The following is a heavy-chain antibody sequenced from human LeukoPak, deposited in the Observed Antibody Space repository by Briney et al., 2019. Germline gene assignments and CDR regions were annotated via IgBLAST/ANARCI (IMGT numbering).Heavy chain of an antibody. Sequence: PSETLSLTCTVSGGSISTYYWSWIRQPPGKGLEWIGYIHYSGSTNYNPSLKSRVTISKDTSKNQFSLKLSSVTAADTAVYYCARHDYAGNWFDPWGQGTLVTVSS. J-gene: IGHJ5*02. V-gene: IGHV4-59*08. D-gene: IGHD4-17*01. CDR1: GGSISTYY. CDR2: IHYSGST. CDR3: ARHDYAGNWFDP.